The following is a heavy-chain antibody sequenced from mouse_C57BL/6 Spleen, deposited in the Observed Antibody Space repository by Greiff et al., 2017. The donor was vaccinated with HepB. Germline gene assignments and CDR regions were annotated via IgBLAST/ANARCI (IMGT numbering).Heavy chain of an antibody. Sequence: EVQLVESEGGLVQPGSSMKLSCTASGFTFSDYYMAWVRQVPEKGLEWVANINYDGSSTYYLDSLKSRFIISRDNAKNILYLQMSSLKSEDTATYYCARDHGGFAYWGQGTLVTVSA. CDR2: INYDGSST. J-gene: IGHJ3*01. CDR3: ARDHGGFAY. V-gene: IGHV5-16*01. CDR1: GFTFSDYY.